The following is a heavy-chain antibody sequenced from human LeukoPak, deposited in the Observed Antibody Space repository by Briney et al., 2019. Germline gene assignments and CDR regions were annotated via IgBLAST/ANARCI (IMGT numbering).Heavy chain of an antibody. D-gene: IGHD5-18*01. CDR3: VRVLGYSYGFDY. Sequence: GGSLRLSCAASGFSFSGYWMSWVRQAPGKGLEWVANIKQDGSEKYYLDSVKGRFTISRGNAKNSLYLQMNSLRADDTAVYYCVRVLGYSYGFDYWGQGTPVTVSS. CDR2: IKQDGSEK. J-gene: IGHJ4*02. CDR1: GFSFSGYW. V-gene: IGHV3-7*01.